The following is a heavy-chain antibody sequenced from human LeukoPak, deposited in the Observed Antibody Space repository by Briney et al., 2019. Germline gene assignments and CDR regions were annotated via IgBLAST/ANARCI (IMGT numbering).Heavy chain of an antibody. CDR2: TYHSGST. Sequence: SQTLSLTCAVSGGSISSGGYSWSWIRQPPGKGLEWIGYTYHSGSTYYNPSLKSRVTTSVDRSKNQFSLKLSSVTAADTAVYYCARDGGDILTGDYFDYWGQGTLVTVSS. J-gene: IGHJ4*02. CDR3: ARDGGDILTGDYFDY. CDR1: GGSISSGGYS. D-gene: IGHD3-9*01. V-gene: IGHV4-30-2*01.